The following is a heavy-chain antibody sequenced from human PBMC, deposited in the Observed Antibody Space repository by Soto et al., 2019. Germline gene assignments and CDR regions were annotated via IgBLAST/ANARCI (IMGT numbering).Heavy chain of an antibody. CDR1: GYIFVNYG. J-gene: IGHJ6*02. D-gene: IGHD3-16*01. V-gene: IGHV1-18*01. CDR2: TSPYSGNT. Sequence: QVQLVQSGDEVRKPGSSVKVSCKASGYIFVNYGIAWVRQAPGQGLEWMGWTSPYSGNTHYASKVQGRPTMTTDTSTSTAYMDLGSRTSDDTAVYYCAMVDNYVTPTPQDVWGQGTTVTVSS. CDR3: AMVDNYVTPTPQDV.